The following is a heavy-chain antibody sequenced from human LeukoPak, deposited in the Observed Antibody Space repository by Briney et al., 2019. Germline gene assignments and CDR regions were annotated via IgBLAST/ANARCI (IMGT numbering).Heavy chain of an antibody. CDR2: LSTSGGST. Sequence: GGSLRLSCAASGFTFSSYAMSWVRQAPGKGLEWVSALSTSGGSTYYADSVKGRFTISRDNSKNTLYLQMNSLRAEDTAVYYCAKDRDNYGDYMYFYMDDWGKGTTVTVSS. D-gene: IGHD4-17*01. CDR3: AKDRDNYGDYMYFYMDD. CDR1: GFTFSSYA. J-gene: IGHJ6*03. V-gene: IGHV3-23*01.